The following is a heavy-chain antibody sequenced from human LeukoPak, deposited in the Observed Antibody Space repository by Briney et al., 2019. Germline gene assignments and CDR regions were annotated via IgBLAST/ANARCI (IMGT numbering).Heavy chain of an antibody. CDR2: IYYSGST. V-gene: IGHV4-39*01. J-gene: IGHJ4*02. CDR1: GGSIGSSGYY. Sequence: SETLSLTCTVSGGSIGSSGYYWGWIRQPPGKGLEWIGNIYYSGSTYYNPSVKSRVTISADTSKNQFSLKLSSVTAADTAVYYCARRRAVAGSFNDYFDYWGQGTLVTVSS. CDR3: ARRRAVAGSFNDYFDY. D-gene: IGHD6-19*01.